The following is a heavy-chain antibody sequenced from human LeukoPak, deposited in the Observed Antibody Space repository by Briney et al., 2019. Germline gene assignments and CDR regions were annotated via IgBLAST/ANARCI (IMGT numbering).Heavy chain of an antibody. CDR3: ARDLNSYGDYGLYYYYGMDV. J-gene: IGHJ6*02. CDR2: IYSGDST. CDR1: GFTVSSNY. V-gene: IGHV3-53*01. Sequence: GGSLRLSCAASGFTVSSNYMSWVRQAPGKGLEWVSVIYSGDSTYYADSVKGRFTISRDNSKNTLYLQMNSLRAEDTAVYYCARDLNSYGDYGLYYYYGMDVWGQGTTVTVSS. D-gene: IGHD4-17*01.